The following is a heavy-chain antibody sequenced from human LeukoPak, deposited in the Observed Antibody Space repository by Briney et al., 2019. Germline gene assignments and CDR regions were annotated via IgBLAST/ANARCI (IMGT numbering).Heavy chain of an antibody. CDR1: GFTFSSYG. J-gene: IGHJ4*02. D-gene: IGHD3-22*01. CDR2: ISGSGGST. Sequence: GGTLRLSCAASGFTFSSYGMSWVRRAPGKGLEWVSAISGSGGSTYYADSVKGRFTISRDNSKNTLYLQMNSLRAEDTAVYYCARDHDSSGYYYLDYWGQGTLVTVSS. CDR3: ARDHDSSGYYYLDY. V-gene: IGHV3-23*01.